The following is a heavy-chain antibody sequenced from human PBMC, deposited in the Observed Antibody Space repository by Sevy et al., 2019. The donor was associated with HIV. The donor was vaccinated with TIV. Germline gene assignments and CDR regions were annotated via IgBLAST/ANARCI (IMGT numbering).Heavy chain of an antibody. CDR3: ARGPSFLVVSDAPVDY. J-gene: IGHJ4*02. D-gene: IGHD2-8*02. CDR2: INSGGSTI. CDR1: GFTFSTNS. V-gene: IGHV3-48*01. Sequence: GGSLRLSCVASGFTFSTNSMNWVRQAPGKGLEWVSYINSGGSTIHYADSVKGRFTIFRDNAQNSLYLQMNSLRGEDTAVYYCARGPSFLVVSDAPVDYWGQGTLVTVSS.